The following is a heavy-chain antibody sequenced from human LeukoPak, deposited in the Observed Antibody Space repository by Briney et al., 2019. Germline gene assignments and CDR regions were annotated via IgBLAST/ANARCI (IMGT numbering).Heavy chain of an antibody. CDR1: GYTFTSYY. Sequence: GASVKVSCKASGYTFTSYYMHWVRQAPGQGLEWMGIINPSGGSTSYAQKFQGRVTMTRDMSTSTVYMELSSLRSEDTAVYYCARVAAARPEAEYFQHWGQGTLVTVSS. CDR2: INPSGGST. D-gene: IGHD6-6*01. CDR3: ARVAAARPEAEYFQH. V-gene: IGHV1-46*01. J-gene: IGHJ1*01.